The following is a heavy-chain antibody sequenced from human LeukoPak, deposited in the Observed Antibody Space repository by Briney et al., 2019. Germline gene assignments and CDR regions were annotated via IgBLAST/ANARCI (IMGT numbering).Heavy chain of an antibody. CDR1: GXTFSGSA. Sequence: GGSLRLSCAASGXTFSGSALHWVRQSSGKGLEWVGHIDKKDNLYATAYAESVKGRFTISRDDSKDTAFLHMDSLKTEDTALYYCTRDRGTYNWFDPWGQGTLVTVSS. D-gene: IGHD2-15*01. J-gene: IGHJ5*02. CDR2: IDKKDNLYAT. CDR3: TRDRGTYNWFDP. V-gene: IGHV3-73*01.